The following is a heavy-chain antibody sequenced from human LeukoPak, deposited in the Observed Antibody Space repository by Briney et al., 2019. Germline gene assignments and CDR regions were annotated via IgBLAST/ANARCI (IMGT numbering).Heavy chain of an antibody. V-gene: IGHV4-59*13. CDR1: GASIDNYY. J-gene: IGHJ4*02. D-gene: IGHD3-22*01. Sequence: SSETLSLTCTVSGASIDNYYWDWIRQSPGKGLEWIACISNSGSTKYNPSLTDRVTISVDRSKNQVSLRLRSVTAADTGVYYCTKGYYEPFDKWGQGTLVTVSS. CDR2: ISNSGST. CDR3: TKGYYEPFDK.